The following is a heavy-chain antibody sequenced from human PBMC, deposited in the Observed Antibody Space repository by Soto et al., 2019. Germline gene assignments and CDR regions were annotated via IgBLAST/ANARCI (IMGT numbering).Heavy chain of an antibody. D-gene: IGHD3-22*01. CDR2: IYYSGST. J-gene: IGHJ4*02. CDR3: ARQGMGLLTHYFDY. V-gene: IGHV4-39*01. CDR1: GGSISSSSYY. Sequence: PSETLSLTCTVSGGSISSSSYYWGWIRQPPGKGLEWIGSIYYSGSTYYNPSLKSRVTISVDTSKNQFSLKLSSVTAADTAVYYCARQGMGLLTHYFDYWGQGTLVTVSS.